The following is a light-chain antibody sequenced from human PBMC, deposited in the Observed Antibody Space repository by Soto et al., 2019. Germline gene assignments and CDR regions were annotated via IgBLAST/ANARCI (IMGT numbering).Light chain of an antibody. CDR2: EVN. Sequence: QSALTQPPSASGSPGQSVAISCTGATSDIGGYNYVSWYQQHPGKAPKLIIHEVNKRPSGVSDRFSGAKSGNTASLTVSGLQAEDEADYYCSSHGGNSPYVFGTGTKLTVL. CDR1: TSDIGGYNY. J-gene: IGLJ1*01. CDR3: SSHGGNSPYV. V-gene: IGLV2-8*01.